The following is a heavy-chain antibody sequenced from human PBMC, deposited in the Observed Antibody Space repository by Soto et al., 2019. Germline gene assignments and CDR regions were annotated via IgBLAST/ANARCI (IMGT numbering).Heavy chain of an antibody. CDR2: ISSSSSYI. Sequence: EVQLVESGGGLVKPGGSLRLSCAASGFTFSSYSMNWVRQAPGKGLEWVSSISSSSSYIYYADSVKGRFTISRDNAKNSLYLQMNSLRAEDTAVYYCARGAGTGPSYFDYWGQGTLVTVSS. CDR1: GFTFSSYS. J-gene: IGHJ4*02. CDR3: ARGAGTGPSYFDY. D-gene: IGHD6-19*01. V-gene: IGHV3-21*01.